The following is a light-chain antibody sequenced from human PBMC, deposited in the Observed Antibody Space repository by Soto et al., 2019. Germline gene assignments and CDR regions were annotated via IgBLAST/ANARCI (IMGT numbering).Light chain of an antibody. CDR2: EVT. J-gene: IGLJ1*01. CDR3: CSYAANSLYV. Sequence: QAALTQPASVAGSPGQVITLPFPGTSSDVGSYDLVSWYQQHPGKAPKLMIYEVTKRPSGVSNRFSGSKSGNTASLTISGLQAADEADYYCCSYAANSLYVFGTGPKVTV. CDR1: SSDVGSYDL. V-gene: IGLV2-23*02.